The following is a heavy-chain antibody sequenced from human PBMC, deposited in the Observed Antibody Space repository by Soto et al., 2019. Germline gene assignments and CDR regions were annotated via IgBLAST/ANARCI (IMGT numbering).Heavy chain of an antibody. Sequence: EVQLVESGGGLVQPGGSLRLSCAASGFTFSSYEMNWVRQAPGKGLEWVSYISSSGSDIDYADSVRGRFTTSSDNARNSLYLQMNSLRPEDTAVYYCAREKAFCGGDCNDYWGQGTLVTVSS. D-gene: IGHD2-21*02. CDR1: GFTFSSYE. CDR3: AREKAFCGGDCNDY. J-gene: IGHJ4*02. V-gene: IGHV3-48*03. CDR2: ISSSGSDI.